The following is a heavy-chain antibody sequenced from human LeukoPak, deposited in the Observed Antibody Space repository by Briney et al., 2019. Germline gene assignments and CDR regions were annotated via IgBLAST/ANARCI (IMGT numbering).Heavy chain of an antibody. V-gene: IGHV4-34*01. D-gene: IGHD3-3*01. J-gene: IGHJ4*02. CDR1: GGSFSGYY. Sequence: SETLSLTCAVDGGSFSGYYWSWIRQPPGKGMEWIGEINHSGSTNYNPSLKSRVTISVDTSKNQFSLKLSSVTAADTAVYYCARGSVYYGFWSGYYSYWGQGTLVTVSS. CDR2: INHSGST. CDR3: ARGSVYYGFWSGYYSY.